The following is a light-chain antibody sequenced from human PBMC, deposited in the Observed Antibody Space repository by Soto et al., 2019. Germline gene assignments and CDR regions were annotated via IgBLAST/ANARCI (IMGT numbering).Light chain of an antibody. CDR2: DAS. Sequence: DIQMPQSPSTLSASVGDGFTITCRASQSFGSCLAWNQQKPGKAPKLLIYDASSLESGVPSRFSGSGSGTEFTLTISSLQPDDFATYYCQQYAGTFGPGTKVDIK. CDR1: QSFGSC. CDR3: QQYAGT. J-gene: IGKJ3*01. V-gene: IGKV1-5*01.